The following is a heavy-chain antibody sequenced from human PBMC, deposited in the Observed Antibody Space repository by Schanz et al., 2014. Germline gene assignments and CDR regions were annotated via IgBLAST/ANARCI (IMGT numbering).Heavy chain of an antibody. CDR1: EFTFSTDA. V-gene: IGHV3-7*01. CDR3: VRDILHRVYDSGSP. D-gene: IGHD3-10*01. J-gene: IGHJ5*02. CDR2: IKQDESEK. Sequence: DVHLLESGGGLVQPGGSLRLSCAASEFTFSTDAMSWVRQAPGKGLEWVANIKQDESEKYYVDSVKGRFTISRDNAKNSLFLHMNSLRAEDTAVYYCVRDILHRVYDSGSPWGQGTLVTVSS.